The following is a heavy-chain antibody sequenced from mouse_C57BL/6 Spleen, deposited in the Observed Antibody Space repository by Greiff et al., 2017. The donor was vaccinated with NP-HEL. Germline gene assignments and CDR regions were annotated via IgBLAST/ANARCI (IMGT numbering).Heavy chain of an antibody. CDR1: GYTFTSYW. J-gene: IGHJ4*01. D-gene: IGHD1-1*01. CDR2: IDPSDSET. Sequence: QVQLKQPGAELVRPGSSVKLSCKASGYTFTSYWMHWVKQRPIQGLEWIGNIDPSDSETHYNQKFKDKATLTVDKSSSTAYMQLSSLTSEDSAVYYCARSSYYYGSSLYYAMDYWGQGTSVTVSS. CDR3: ARSSYYYGSSLYYAMDY. V-gene: IGHV1-52*01.